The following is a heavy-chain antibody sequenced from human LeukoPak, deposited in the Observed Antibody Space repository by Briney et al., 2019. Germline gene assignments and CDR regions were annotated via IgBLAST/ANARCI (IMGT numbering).Heavy chain of an antibody. J-gene: IGHJ6*03. D-gene: IGHD2-15*01. CDR2: IIPIFGTA. Sequence: GSSVKVSCKASGGTFSSYAISWVRQAPGQGLEWMGGIIPIFGTANYAQKFQGRVTITTDESTSTAYMELSSLRSEDTAVYYCASTPPRAGYYYYYMDVWGKGTTVTVSS. CDR1: GGTFSSYA. CDR3: ASTPPRAGYYYYYMDV. V-gene: IGHV1-69*05.